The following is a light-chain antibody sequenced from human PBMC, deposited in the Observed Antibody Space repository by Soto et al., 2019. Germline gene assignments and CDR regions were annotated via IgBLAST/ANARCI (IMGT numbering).Light chain of an antibody. CDR2: DAS. Sequence: EIVLTQSPDTLSLSPGERATLSCRASQSVSSYLAWYQQRPGQAPRLLIYDASNRATGIPARFSGSRSGTDFTLTISSLEPEDFAVYYCQQRSNWPPYTFGQGTKLEIK. J-gene: IGKJ2*01. CDR1: QSVSSY. CDR3: QQRSNWPPYT. V-gene: IGKV3-11*01.